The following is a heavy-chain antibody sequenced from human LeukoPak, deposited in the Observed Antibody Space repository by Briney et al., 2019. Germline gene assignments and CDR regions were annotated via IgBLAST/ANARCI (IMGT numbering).Heavy chain of an antibody. V-gene: IGHV3-23*01. CDR3: ARVSGGNYDY. Sequence: GGSLRLSCAASGFTFSSYAMSWVRQAPGKGLEWVSAVSDSGSSTYYADSVKGRFTISRDNSKNTLYLQMNSLRAEDTAVYYCARVSGGNYDYWGQGTLVTVSS. CDR2: VSDSGSST. CDR1: GFTFSSYA. D-gene: IGHD2-15*01. J-gene: IGHJ4*02.